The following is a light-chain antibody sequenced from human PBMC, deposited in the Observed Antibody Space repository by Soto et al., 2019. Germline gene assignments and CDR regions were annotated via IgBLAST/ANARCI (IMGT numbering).Light chain of an antibody. V-gene: IGKV1D-16*01. CDR2: DAS. CDR3: QQYKSYPLT. Sequence: DIQMTQSPSSLYASVGVRVTITCRASQGISTWLAWYQQKPEKASKTLIFDASTLQSGVPSRFSGSGSGSDFTHTISSVQPEDFATYYCQQYKSYPLTFGGGTKVDIK. J-gene: IGKJ4*01. CDR1: QGISTW.